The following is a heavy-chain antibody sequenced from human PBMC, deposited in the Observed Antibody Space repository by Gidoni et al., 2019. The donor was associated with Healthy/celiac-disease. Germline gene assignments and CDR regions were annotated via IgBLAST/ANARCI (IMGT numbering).Heavy chain of an antibody. D-gene: IGHD3-22*01. CDR2: IYYSGST. CDR3: ARDGNYYDSSGGIGY. Sequence: QVQLQESGPGLVKPSETLSLTCTVSGGSISSYYWSWIRQPPGKGLEWIGYIYYSGSTNYNPSLKSRVTISVDTSKNQFSLKLSSVTAADTAVYYCARDGNYYDSSGGIGYWGQGTLVTVSS. J-gene: IGHJ4*02. V-gene: IGHV4-59*01. CDR1: GGSISSYY.